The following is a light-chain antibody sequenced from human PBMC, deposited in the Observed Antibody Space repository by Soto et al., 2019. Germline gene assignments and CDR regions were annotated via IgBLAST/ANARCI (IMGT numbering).Light chain of an antibody. CDR1: SPNIGGNY. V-gene: IGLV1-47*02. Sequence: QSVVTQPPSASGTPGQRVTISCSGSSPNIGGNYVYWYQHLPGTAPRLLIYNNNQRPSGVPDRFSGSKSGPSASLAIKGLRSEDEADYYCAAWDNSFSGSLVFGTGTKVTVL. CDR3: AAWDNSFSGSLV. J-gene: IGLJ1*01. CDR2: NNN.